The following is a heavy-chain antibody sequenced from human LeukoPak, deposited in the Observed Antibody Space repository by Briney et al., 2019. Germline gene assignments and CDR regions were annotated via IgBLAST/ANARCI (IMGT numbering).Heavy chain of an antibody. CDR1: GVSVTTSF. V-gene: IGHV4-59*08. D-gene: IGHD2-15*01. Sequence: PSETLSLTCSVSGVSVTTSFWNWIRQSPGKGLEWIGYVSSDGTTNYTPALRSRLIMSVDTAKNDISLILTSVAAADMAIYYCARLDCVLEGCYNHWGRGTLVTVSS. CDR3: ARLDCVLEGCYNH. J-gene: IGHJ4*02. CDR2: VSSDGTT.